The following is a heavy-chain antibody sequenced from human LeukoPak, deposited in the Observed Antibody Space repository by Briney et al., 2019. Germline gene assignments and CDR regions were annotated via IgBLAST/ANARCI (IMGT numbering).Heavy chain of an antibody. D-gene: IGHD2/OR15-2a*01. CDR3: ATWAFYHNLDV. CDR1: GFTIGPYA. CDR2: IKADGSGT. Sequence: GGSLRLSCAASGFTIGPYAMYWVRQGPGRGLEWVSVIKADGSGTFYADSVRGRFTTSRDNSKNSLYLQMNSLTSEDTALYYCATWAFYHNLDVWGQGSTVIVSS. V-gene: IGHV3-43*02. J-gene: IGHJ6*02.